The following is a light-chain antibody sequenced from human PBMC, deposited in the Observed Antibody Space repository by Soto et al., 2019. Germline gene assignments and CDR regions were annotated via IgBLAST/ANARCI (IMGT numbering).Light chain of an antibody. J-gene: IGKJ2*01. CDR2: DAS. V-gene: IGKV3-11*01. CDR3: QQRSNWPPYT. CDR1: QSVSSY. Sequence: EIVLTQSPATLSLSPGERATLSCRASQSVSSYLAWYQQKPGQSPRLLIYDASNRATGIPARFSGSGSGTDFALTISSREPEEFAVYYCQQRSNWPPYTFGQGNKLEIK.